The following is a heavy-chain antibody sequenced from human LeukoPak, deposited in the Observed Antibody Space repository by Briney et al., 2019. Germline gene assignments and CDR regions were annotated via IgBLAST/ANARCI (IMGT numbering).Heavy chain of an antibody. D-gene: IGHD6-6*01. Sequence: SDTLSLTCTVSSRSISRSGNYWRWIRQPPGQVLEWIGSIDQSGSTYYNPSLKSRVTISIDTYKNQFSLRLSSVTAADTAVYYCGQSIAARSPYCMDVWGQGTTVTVSS. CDR1: SRSISRSGNY. CDR3: GQSIAARSPYCMDV. CDR2: IDQSGST. J-gene: IGHJ6*02. V-gene: IGHV4-39*01.